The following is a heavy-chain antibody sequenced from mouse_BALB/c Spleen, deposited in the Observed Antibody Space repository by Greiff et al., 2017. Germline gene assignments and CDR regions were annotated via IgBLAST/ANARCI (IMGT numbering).Heavy chain of an antibody. Sequence: VQLQQSGPGLVAPSQSLSITCTVSGFSLTGYGVHWVRQSPGKGLEWLGVIWSGGSTDYNAAFISRLSISKDNSKSQVFFKMNSLQANDTAIYYCARYYRYDIYYAMDYWGQGTSVTVSS. D-gene: IGHD2-14*01. V-gene: IGHV2-2*02. CDR3: ARYYRYDIYYAMDY. CDR1: GFSLTGYG. CDR2: IWSGGST. J-gene: IGHJ4*01.